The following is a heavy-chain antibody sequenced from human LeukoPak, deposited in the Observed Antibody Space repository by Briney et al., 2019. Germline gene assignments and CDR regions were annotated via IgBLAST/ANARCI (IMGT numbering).Heavy chain of an antibody. V-gene: IGHV1-69*13. CDR2: IIPIFGTA. CDR3: ARGTRYCSSTSCYTPFQH. D-gene: IGHD2-2*02. J-gene: IGHJ1*01. CDR1: GGTFSSYA. Sequence: GASVKVSCKASGGTFSSYAISWVRQAPGQGLEWMGGIIPIFGTANYAQKFQGRVTITADESTSTAYMELSSLRSEDTAVYYCARGTRYCSSTSCYTPFQHWGQGTLVTVSS.